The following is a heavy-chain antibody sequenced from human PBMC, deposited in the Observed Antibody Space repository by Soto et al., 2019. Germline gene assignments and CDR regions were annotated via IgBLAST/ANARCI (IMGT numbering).Heavy chain of an antibody. CDR2: IYYSGST. CDR3: AIYGGNSVYFDY. D-gene: IGHD4-17*01. CDR1: GGSISSSNW. V-gene: IGHV4-4*02. Sequence: TSETLSLTCAVSGGSISSSNWWSWVRQPPGKGLEWIGEIYYSGSTYYNPSLKSRVTISVDTSKNQFSLKLSSVTAADTAVYYCAIYGGNSVYFDYWGQGTLVTVS. J-gene: IGHJ4*02.